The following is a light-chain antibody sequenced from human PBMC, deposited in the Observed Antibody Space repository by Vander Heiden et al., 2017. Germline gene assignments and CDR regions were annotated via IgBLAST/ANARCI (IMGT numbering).Light chain of an antibody. V-gene: IGKV3-20*01. J-gene: IGKJ3*01. CDR2: EAS. CDR3: HQYGRSPFT. Sequence: IVLPPTPRTLSLLQGETATLSCRASQTVNSMFLAWDQHKRGQAPRLLMFEASTRAAGVPESFSGSGSGTDFTLTISRLEPEDFAVYHCHQYGRSPFTFGPGTKVEFK. CDR1: QTVNSMF.